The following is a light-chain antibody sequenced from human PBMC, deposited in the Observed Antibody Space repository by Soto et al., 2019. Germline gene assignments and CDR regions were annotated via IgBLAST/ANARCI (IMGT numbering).Light chain of an antibody. CDR2: GSS. J-gene: IGKJ2*01. V-gene: IGKV3-20*01. Sequence: EIVLTQSPGTLSLSPGERATLSCRASQSVSNNYIAWYQQKPGQAPRLLIFGSSDRATGIPDRFSGSGSGTVFTLTISRLEPEDFAVYYCHQYASSPPYTFGQGTNLEIK. CDR1: QSVSNNY. CDR3: HQYASSPPYT.